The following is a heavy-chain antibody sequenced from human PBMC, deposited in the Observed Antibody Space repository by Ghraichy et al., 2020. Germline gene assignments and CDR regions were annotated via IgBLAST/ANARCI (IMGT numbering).Heavy chain of an antibody. D-gene: IGHD3-9*01. CDR3: ARDLGDWF. CDR1: GFTFSSYW. CDR2: IKQDGSEK. J-gene: IGHJ4*02. Sequence: GESLNISCAASGFTFSSYWMSWVRQAPGKGLEWVANIKQDGSEKYYVDSVKGRFTISRDNAKNSLYLQMNSLRAEDTAVYYCARDLGDWFWGQGARVTVSS. V-gene: IGHV3-7*01.